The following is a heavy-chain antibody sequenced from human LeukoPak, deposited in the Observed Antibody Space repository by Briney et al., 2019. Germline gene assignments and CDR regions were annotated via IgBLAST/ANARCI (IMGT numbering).Heavy chain of an antibody. CDR2: INSDGSST. D-gene: IGHD3-3*01. Sequence: GGSLRLSCAASGFTFSSYWMHWVRQAPGKALGWVSRINSDGSSTSYADSVKGRFTISRDNAKNTLYLQMNSLRAEDTAVYYCARDYRNYYDFWSGYSYYFDYWGQGTLVTVSS. V-gene: IGHV3-74*01. CDR3: ARDYRNYYDFWSGYSYYFDY. CDR1: GFTFSSYW. J-gene: IGHJ4*02.